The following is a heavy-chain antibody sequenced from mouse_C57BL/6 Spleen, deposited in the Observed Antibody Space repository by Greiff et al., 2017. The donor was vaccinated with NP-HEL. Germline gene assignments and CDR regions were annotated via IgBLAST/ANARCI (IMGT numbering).Heavy chain of an antibody. V-gene: IGHV1-47*01. CDR2: FHPYNDDT. J-gene: IGHJ2*01. Sequence: QVQLQQSGAELVKPGASVKMSCKASGYTFTTYPIEWMKQNHGKSLEWIGNFHPYNDDTKYNEKFKGKATLTVEKSSSSVYLELSRLTSDDSAVYYCARGYYGSSYTYYFDYWGQGTTLTVSS. CDR3: ARGYYGSSYTYYFDY. D-gene: IGHD1-1*01. CDR1: GYTFTTYP.